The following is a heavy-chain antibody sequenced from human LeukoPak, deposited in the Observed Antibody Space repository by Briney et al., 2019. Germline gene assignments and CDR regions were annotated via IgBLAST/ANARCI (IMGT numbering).Heavy chain of an antibody. D-gene: IGHD6-13*01. CDR3: AKSQQQLVLRKGYFDY. Sequence: PGGSLRLSCAASGFTCSNAWMSWVRQAPGKGLEWVSAISGSGGSTYYADSVKGRFTSSRDNSKNTLYLQMNSLRAEDTAVYYCAKSQQQLVLRKGYFDYWGQGTLVTVSS. V-gene: IGHV3-23*01. CDR1: GFTCSNAW. J-gene: IGHJ4*02. CDR2: ISGSGGST.